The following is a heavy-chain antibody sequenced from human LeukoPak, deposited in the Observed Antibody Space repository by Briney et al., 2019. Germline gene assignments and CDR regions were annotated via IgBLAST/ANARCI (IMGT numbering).Heavy chain of an antibody. CDR1: GFTFSSYA. V-gene: IGHV3-23*01. CDR2: IGGSGGST. CDR3: ARDRGVAAHLDY. J-gene: IGHJ4*02. Sequence: SGGSLRLSCAASGFTFSSYAMTWVRQAPGKGLEWVSAIGGSGGSTYYADSVRGRFTISRDNSKNTLYLQMSSLRAEDTAVYYCARDRGVAAHLDYWGQGTLVTVSS. D-gene: IGHD5-12*01.